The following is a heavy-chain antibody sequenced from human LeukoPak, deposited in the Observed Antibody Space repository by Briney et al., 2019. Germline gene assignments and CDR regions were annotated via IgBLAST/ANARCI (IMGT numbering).Heavy chain of an antibody. CDR2: INHRGST. V-gene: IGHV4-39*07. J-gene: IGHJ3*02. CDR3: AREISWSRGAFDI. CDR1: GGSISSSSYY. Sequence: NSSETLSLTCTVSGGSISSSSYYWGWIRQPPGKGPEWIGEINHRGSTNYNPSLKSRVTISVDTSKNQFSLKLNSVTAADTAVYYCAREISWSRGAFDIWGQGTMVTVSS. D-gene: IGHD6-13*01.